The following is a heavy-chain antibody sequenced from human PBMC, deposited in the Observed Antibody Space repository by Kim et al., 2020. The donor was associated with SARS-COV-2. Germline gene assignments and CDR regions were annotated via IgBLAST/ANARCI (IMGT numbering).Heavy chain of an antibody. J-gene: IGHJ6*02. CDR2: ISGSGGST. V-gene: IGHV3-23*01. D-gene: IGHD3-10*01. CDR3: AKGPFGVRGVMGYYGMDV. Sequence: GGSLRLSCAASGFTFSSYAMSWVRQAPGKGLEWVSAISGSGGSTYYADSVKGRFTISRDNSKNTLYLQMNSLRAEDTAVYYCAKGPFGVRGVMGYYGMDVWGQGTTVTVSS. CDR1: GFTFSSYA.